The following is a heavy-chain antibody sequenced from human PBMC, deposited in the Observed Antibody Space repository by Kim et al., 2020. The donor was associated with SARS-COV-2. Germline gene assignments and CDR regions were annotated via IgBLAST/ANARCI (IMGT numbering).Heavy chain of an antibody. V-gene: IGHV3-30*18. Sequence: GGSLRLSCVASGLTFSTYSMYWVRQAPGKGLEWVALISYDGTNEFYADSVKGRFTVSRDNSKNTVFLEMNSLKMEDTALYYCAKDVRQCLRADRGGMDVWGPGTTVSASS. CDR2: ISYDGTNE. CDR1: GLTFSTYS. J-gene: IGHJ6*02. D-gene: IGHD5-12*01. CDR3: AKDVRQCLRADRGGMDV.